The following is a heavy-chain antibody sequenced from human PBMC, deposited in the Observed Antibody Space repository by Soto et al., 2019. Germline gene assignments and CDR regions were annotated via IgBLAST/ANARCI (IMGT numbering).Heavy chain of an antibody. CDR3: ARDKAETRHFDY. CDR1: GFTFSSYG. CDR2: IWYDGSNK. V-gene: IGHV3-33*01. J-gene: IGHJ4*02. Sequence: GGSLRLSCAASGFTFSSYGMHWVRQAPGKGLEWVAVIWYDGSNKYYADSVKGRFTISRDNSKNTLYLQMNSLRAEDTAVYYCARDKAETRHFDYWGQGTLVTVSS. D-gene: IGHD6-13*01.